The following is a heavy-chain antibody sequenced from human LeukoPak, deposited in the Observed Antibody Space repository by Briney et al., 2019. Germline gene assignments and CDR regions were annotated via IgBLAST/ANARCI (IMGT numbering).Heavy chain of an antibody. V-gene: IGHV4-39*07. CDR3: ARHKKPAAIFHP. Sequence: PSETLSLTCTVSGGSISSSRYYWGWIRQPPGKGLEWIGRIYYSGSTNYNPSLKSRVTISVDTSKNQFSLKLSSVTAADTAVYYCARHKKPAAIFHPWGQGTLVTVSS. J-gene: IGHJ5*02. CDR2: IYYSGST. CDR1: GGSISSSRYY. D-gene: IGHD2-2*02.